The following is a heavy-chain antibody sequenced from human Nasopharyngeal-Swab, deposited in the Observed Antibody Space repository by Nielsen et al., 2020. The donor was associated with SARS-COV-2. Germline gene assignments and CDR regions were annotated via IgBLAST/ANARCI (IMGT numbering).Heavy chain of an antibody. J-gene: IGHJ6*03. CDR2: IYHSGST. CDR3: ARVPPHYYDSSGYYSNYYYYYMDV. V-gene: IGHV4-31*03. CDR1: GGSISSGGYY. D-gene: IGHD3-22*01. Sequence: SETLSLTCTVSGGSISSGGYYWSWIRQHPGKGLEWIGYIYHSGSTDYNSSLKSRVTISVDTSKNQFSLKLSSVTAADTAVYYCARVPPHYYDSSGYYSNYYYYYMDVWGKGTTVTVSS.